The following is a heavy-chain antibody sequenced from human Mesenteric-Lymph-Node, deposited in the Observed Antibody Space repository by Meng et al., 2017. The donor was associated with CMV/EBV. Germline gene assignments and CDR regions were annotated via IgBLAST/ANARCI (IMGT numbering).Heavy chain of an antibody. Sequence: GESLKISCTASGFTFGGYAMTWVRQAPGKGLEWVGFIRTKTYGGTTKYAASVKGRFTISRDDSKSIAYLQMNSLKTEDTAVYYCTRDRTDYWGQGTLVTVSS. CDR1: GFTFGGYA. CDR3: TRDRTDY. V-gene: IGHV3-49*04. D-gene: IGHD1-14*01. CDR2: IRTKTYGGTT. J-gene: IGHJ4*02.